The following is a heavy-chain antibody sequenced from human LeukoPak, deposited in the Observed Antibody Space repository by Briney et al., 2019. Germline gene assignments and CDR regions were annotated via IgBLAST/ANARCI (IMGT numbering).Heavy chain of an antibody. D-gene: IGHD3-9*01. V-gene: IGHV3-23*01. Sequence: PGGPLRLSCATSGFTFSSYAMSWVRQAPEKGLEWVSGIGASGGSTYYANSVKGRFPISRDNSKNTLYLQMSSLRTEDTAVYYCAKAEGYDILTGLDYWGQGTLVTVSS. CDR1: GFTFSSYA. CDR3: AKAEGYDILTGLDY. CDR2: IGASGGST. J-gene: IGHJ4*02.